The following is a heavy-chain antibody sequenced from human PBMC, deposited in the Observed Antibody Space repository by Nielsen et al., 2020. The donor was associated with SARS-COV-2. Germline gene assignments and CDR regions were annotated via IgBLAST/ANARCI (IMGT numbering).Heavy chain of an antibody. CDR2: AFYTGKN. CDR1: GASVSSGRYY. J-gene: IGHJ4*02. Sequence: SETLSLTCAVSGASVSSGRYYWSWIRQPPGRGLEWIGYAFYTGKNNYNPSLKSRVTISVDTSKNQFSLQLSSVTAADTAVYYCARVGIAGFDYWGQGTLVTVSS. D-gene: IGHD6-13*01. CDR3: ARVGIAGFDY. V-gene: IGHV4-61*01.